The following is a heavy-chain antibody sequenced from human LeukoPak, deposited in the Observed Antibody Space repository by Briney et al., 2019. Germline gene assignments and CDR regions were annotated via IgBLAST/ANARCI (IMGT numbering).Heavy chain of an antibody. CDR2: IWHSGST. V-gene: IGHV4-4*02. D-gene: IGHD1-26*01. CDR3: VRDRWYSGSERGYYYYMDV. J-gene: IGHJ6*03. Sequence: SGTLSLTCAVSGGSIYRSNWWSWVRQPPGKGLEWIGEIWHSGSTNYNPSLKSRVTISVDKPENQFSLKITSVTAADTAVYYCVRDRWYSGSERGYYYYMDVWGKGTAVTVSS. CDR1: GGSIYRSNW.